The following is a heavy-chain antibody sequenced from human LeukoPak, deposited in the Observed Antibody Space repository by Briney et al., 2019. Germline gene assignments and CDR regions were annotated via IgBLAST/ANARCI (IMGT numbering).Heavy chain of an antibody. Sequence: GGSLRLSCAASGFTFSSYWMSWVRQAPGKGLEWVANIKQDGSEKYYVDSVKGRFTISRDNAKNSLYLQMNSLRAEDTAVYSCARDRIYDILTGAFDYWGQGTLVTVSS. CDR3: ARDRIYDILTGAFDY. J-gene: IGHJ4*02. CDR2: IKQDGSEK. D-gene: IGHD3-9*01. V-gene: IGHV3-7*01. CDR1: GFTFSSYW.